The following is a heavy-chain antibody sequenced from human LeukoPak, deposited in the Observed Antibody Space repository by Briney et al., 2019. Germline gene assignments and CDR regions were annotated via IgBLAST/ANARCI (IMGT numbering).Heavy chain of an antibody. CDR1: GFTFSSYG. CDR2: ISWNSGTI. D-gene: IGHD2-2*01. V-gene: IGHV3-64*02. J-gene: IGHJ4*02. CDR3: ARVGDSTN. Sequence: GGSLRLSCAASGFTFSSYGMHWVRQTPGKGLEWVSGISWNSGTIVYADSVKGRFTISRDNSKNTLYLQMGSLRAEDMAVYYCARVGDSTNWGQGTLVTVSS.